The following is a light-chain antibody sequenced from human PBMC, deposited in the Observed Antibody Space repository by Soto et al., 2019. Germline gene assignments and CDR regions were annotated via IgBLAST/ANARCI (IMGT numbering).Light chain of an antibody. J-gene: IGLJ1*01. CDR3: SSYTSTSTRV. V-gene: IGLV2-14*01. Sequence: QSALTQPASVSGSLGRSITISCTGTSSDVGNHNFVSWYQQRPGKGPKLIIYEVRNRPSGVSNRFSGSKSGNTASLTISGLQAEDEADYYCSSYTSTSTRVFGTGTKLTVL. CDR1: SSDVGNHNF. CDR2: EVR.